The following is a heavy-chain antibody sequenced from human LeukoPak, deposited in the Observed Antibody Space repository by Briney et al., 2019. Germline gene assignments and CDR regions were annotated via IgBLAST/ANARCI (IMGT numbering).Heavy chain of an antibody. CDR3: ARDRDRLPFDY. Sequence: GGSLRLSCAASGFIFSSYGMSWVRQAPGKGLEWVSAISASGGSTYYGDSVKGRCTISRDNSKNTLYLQMNSLRAEDTAVYYCARDRDRLPFDYWGQGTLVTVSS. D-gene: IGHD1-26*01. CDR2: ISASGGST. CDR1: GFIFSSYG. V-gene: IGHV3-23*01. J-gene: IGHJ4*02.